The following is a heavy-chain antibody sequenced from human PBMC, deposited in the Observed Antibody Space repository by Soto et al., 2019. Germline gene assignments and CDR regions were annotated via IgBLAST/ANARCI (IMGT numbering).Heavy chain of an antibody. CDR1: GFAFDDYV. Sequence: GGSLRLSCAASGFAFDDYVMHWVRQPPGRGLEWVSGITWNGGAIRYVDSVKGRFTISRDNAENSLYLQMNSLRPEDTAVYYCAKGGSAALIAPSGRDNWFDPWGQGTQVTVSS. V-gene: IGHV3-9*01. J-gene: IGHJ5*02. CDR3: AKGGSAALIAPSGRDNWFDP. D-gene: IGHD6-13*01. CDR2: ITWNGGAI.